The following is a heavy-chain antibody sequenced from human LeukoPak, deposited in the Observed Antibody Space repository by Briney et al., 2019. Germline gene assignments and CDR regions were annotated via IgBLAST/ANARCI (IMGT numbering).Heavy chain of an antibody. J-gene: IGHJ4*02. CDR3: ARGGGYVPRGSLDY. CDR2: LYTGGST. D-gene: IGHD5-12*01. Sequence: QPGGSLRLSCAASGFTFSSYWMTWVRQAPGKGLECVPVLYTGGSTYYAESVKGRFIISRDNSKNTLYLQMNNLRVEDTAVYYCARGGGYVPRGSLDYWGQGTLVAVS. CDR1: GFTFSSYW. V-gene: IGHV3-66*01.